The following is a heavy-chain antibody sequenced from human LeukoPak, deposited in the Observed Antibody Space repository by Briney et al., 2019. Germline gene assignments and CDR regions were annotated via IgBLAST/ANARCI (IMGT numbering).Heavy chain of an antibody. CDR3: ALARSEYHYGMDV. CDR2: TYYRSKWFN. J-gene: IGHJ6*02. V-gene: IGHV6-1*01. CDR1: GDSVSSNSAA. Sequence: SQTLSLTCAISGDSVSSNSAAWNWIRKSPSRGLEWLGRTYYRSKWFNDYAVSVKSRITINPDTSKNQFSLQLNSVTPEDTAVYYCALARSEYHYGMDVWGQGTTVTVSS.